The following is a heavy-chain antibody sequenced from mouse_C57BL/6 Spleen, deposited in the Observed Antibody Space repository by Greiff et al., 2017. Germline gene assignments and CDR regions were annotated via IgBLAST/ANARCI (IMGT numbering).Heavy chain of an antibody. CDR3: ARDSHYYYGSSSWFAY. CDR1: GFTFSSYA. CDR2: ISDGGSYT. V-gene: IGHV5-4*03. Sequence: EVMLVESGGGLVKPGGSLKLSCAASGFTFSSYAMSWVRQTPEKRLEWVATISDGGSYTYYPDNLKGRFTISRDNAKNNLYLQMSHLKSEDTAMYYCARDSHYYYGSSSWFAYGGQGTLVTVSA. D-gene: IGHD1-1*01. J-gene: IGHJ3*01.